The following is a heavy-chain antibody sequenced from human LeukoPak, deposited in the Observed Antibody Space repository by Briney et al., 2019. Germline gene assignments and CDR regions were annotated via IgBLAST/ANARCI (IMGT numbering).Heavy chain of an antibody. V-gene: IGHV1-18*01. D-gene: IGHD2-15*01. J-gene: IGHJ1*01. Sequence: ASVKVSCKASGYTFTSYGISWVRQAPGQGLEWMGWISAYNGNTNNAQKLQGRVTMTTDTSTSTAYMELRSLRSDDTAVYYCARDLGYCSGGSCYSSWDFQHWGQGTLVTVSS. CDR2: ISAYNGNT. CDR3: ARDLGYCSGGSCYSSWDFQH. CDR1: GYTFTSYG.